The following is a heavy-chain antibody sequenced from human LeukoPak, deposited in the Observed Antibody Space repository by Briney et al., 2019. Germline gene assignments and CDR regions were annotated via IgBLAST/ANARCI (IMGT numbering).Heavy chain of an antibody. D-gene: IGHD4-23*01. Sequence: KPSETLSLTCAVYGGSFSGYYWSWIRQPPGKGLEWIGEINHSGSTNYNPSLKSRVTISVDTSKNQFSLKLSSVTAADTAVYYCASRVTSRRPFDYWGQGTLVTVSS. J-gene: IGHJ4*02. V-gene: IGHV4-34*01. CDR2: INHSGST. CDR3: ASRVTSRRPFDY. CDR1: GGSFSGYY.